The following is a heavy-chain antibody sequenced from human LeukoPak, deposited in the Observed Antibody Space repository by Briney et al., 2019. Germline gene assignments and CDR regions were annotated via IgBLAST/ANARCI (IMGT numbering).Heavy chain of an antibody. CDR3: ARDGELGSPADAFDI. D-gene: IGHD1-26*01. V-gene: IGHV3-7*01. CDR2: IKQDGSET. CDR1: GFTFRSYW. Sequence: GGSLRLSCAASGFTFRSYWMTWVRQYPGKGLEWVANIKQDGSETYYADSVKGRFTISRDNAKRSLYLQMNSLRAEDTAVYYCARDGELGSPADAFDIWGQGAMVTVSS. J-gene: IGHJ3*02.